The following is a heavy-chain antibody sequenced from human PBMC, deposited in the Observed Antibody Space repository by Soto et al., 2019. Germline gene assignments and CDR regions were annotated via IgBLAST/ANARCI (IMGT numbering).Heavy chain of an antibody. V-gene: IGHV4-59*01. CDR2: IYYSGST. CDR1: GGSIRSYY. Sequence: SEALSLTCTVSGGSIRSYYWSWIRQPPGKGLEWIGYIYYSGSTNYNPSLKSRVTISVDTSKNQFSLKLSSVTAADTAVYYCAIGYTYDFRSVHYYHYWRSGTLVTVS. CDR3: AIGYTYDFRSVHYYHY. J-gene: IGHJ1*01. D-gene: IGHD3-3*01.